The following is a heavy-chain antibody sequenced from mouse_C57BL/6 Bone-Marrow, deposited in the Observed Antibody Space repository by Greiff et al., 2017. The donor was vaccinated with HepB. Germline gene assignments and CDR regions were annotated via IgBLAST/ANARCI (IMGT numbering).Heavy chain of an antibody. CDR1: GFTFSSYA. J-gene: IGHJ3*01. CDR3: TREGHWFAY. CDR2: ISSGGDYI. V-gene: IGHV5-9-1*02. Sequence: EVKLVESGEGLVKPGGSLKLSCAASGFTFSSYAMSWVRQTPEKRLEWVAYISSGGDYIYYADTVKGRFTIFRDNARNTLYLQMSSLKSEDTAMYYCTREGHWFAYWGQGTLVTVSA. D-gene: IGHD3-3*01.